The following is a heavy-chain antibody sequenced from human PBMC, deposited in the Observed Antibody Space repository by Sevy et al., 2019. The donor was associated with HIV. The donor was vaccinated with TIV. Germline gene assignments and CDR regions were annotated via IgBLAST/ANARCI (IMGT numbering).Heavy chain of an antibody. CDR2: ISSSSSYI. CDR3: ARASQQLVLLREYYFDY. V-gene: IGHV3-21*01. CDR1: GFTFNIYS. D-gene: IGHD6-13*01. J-gene: IGHJ4*02. Sequence: GGSLRLSCAASGFTFNIYSMNWVRQAPGKGLEWVSSISSSSSYIYYADSLKGRFTVSRDNAKNSLYLQMNSLRAEDTAVYYCARASQQLVLLREYYFDYWGQGTLVTVSS.